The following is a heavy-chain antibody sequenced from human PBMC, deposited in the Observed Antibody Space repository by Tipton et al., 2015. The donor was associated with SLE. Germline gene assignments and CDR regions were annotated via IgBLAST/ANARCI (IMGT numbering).Heavy chain of an antibody. Sequence: QSGAEVKKPGASVKVSCKASGYTFTSYDINWVRQATGQGLEWMGGIIPIFGTANYAQKFQGRVTITTDESTSTAYMELSSLRSEDTAVYYCARAAPRTSCYEWGQGTLVTVSS. J-gene: IGHJ4*02. CDR2: IIPIFGTA. CDR1: GYTFTSYD. V-gene: IGHV1-69*05. CDR3: ARAAPRTSCYE. D-gene: IGHD2-2*01.